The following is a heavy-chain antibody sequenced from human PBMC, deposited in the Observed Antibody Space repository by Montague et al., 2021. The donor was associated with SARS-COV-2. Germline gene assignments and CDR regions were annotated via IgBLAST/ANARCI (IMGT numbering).Heavy chain of an antibody. V-gene: IGHV4-38-2*02. CDR2: SYQNGAT. CDR1: GFSISSGYY. Sequence: SETLSLTCSVSGFSISSGYYCGWSRQTPGKRLEWIGSSYQNGATXXSPXXXRPATMLLDTSNNQSSLILTSVTAADTAVYYCARSGVGIFDFSYFDSWGQGSLVIVSS. J-gene: IGHJ4*02. CDR3: ARSGVGIFDFSYFDS. D-gene: IGHD3-3*01.